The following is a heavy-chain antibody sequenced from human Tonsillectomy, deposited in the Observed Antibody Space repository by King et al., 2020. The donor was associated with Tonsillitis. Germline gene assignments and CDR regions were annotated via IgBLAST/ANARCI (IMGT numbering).Heavy chain of an antibody. CDR2: ISYDGSNG. Sequence: VQLVESGGGVVQPGRSLRLSCAASGFTFSSYGMHWVRQAPGKGLEWVAAISYDGSNGNSADSVKGRFTISRDNSKNTLYLQVNSLRAEDTAMYYCAKKSPGTAAAGPDYSGQGTLVTVSS. D-gene: IGHD6-13*01. V-gene: IGHV3-30*18. J-gene: IGHJ4*02. CDR3: AKKSPGTAAAGPDY. CDR1: GFTFSSYG.